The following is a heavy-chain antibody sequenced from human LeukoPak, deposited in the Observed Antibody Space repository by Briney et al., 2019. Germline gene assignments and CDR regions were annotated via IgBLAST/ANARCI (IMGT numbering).Heavy chain of an antibody. CDR2: INPSGGST. CDR1: GYTFTSYY. D-gene: IGHD2-15*01. Sequence: ASVKVSCKASGYTFTSYYMHWVRQAPGQGLEWMGIINPSGGSTSYAQKFQGRVTMTRDTSTSTAYMELSRLRSDDTAVYYCAWGYCSGGSCYTPVNDAFDIWGQGTMVTVSS. V-gene: IGHV1-46*03. CDR3: AWGYCSGGSCYTPVNDAFDI. J-gene: IGHJ3*02.